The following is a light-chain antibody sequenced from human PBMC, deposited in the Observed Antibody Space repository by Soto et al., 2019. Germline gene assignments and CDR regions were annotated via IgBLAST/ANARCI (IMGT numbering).Light chain of an antibody. J-gene: IGLJ2*01. CDR3: QTWGTGIVV. CDR1: SGHSNYA. V-gene: IGLV4-69*01. Sequence: QLMLTQSPSASASLGASVKLTCTLTSGHSNYAIAWHQQQPEKGPRFLMKLNSDGSHTKGDGIFDRFSGSSSGAERYLTISSLQSEDEADYYCQTWGTGIVVFGGGTKLTVL. CDR2: LNSDGSH.